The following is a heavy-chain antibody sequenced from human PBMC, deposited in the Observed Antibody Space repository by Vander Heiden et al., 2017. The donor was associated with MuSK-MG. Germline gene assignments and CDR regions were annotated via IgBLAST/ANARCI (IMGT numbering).Heavy chain of an antibody. V-gene: IGHV3-21*03. CDR3: ASIGDIVVVPAAIWGDAFDI. Sequence: EVQLVESGGGLVKPGGSLRLSCAASGFTFSSYSMNWVRQAPGKGLEWVSSISSSSSYIYYADSVKGRFTISRDNAKNSLYLQMNSLRAEDTAVYYCASIGDIVVVPAAIWGDAFDIWGQGTMVTVSS. D-gene: IGHD2-2*01. CDR2: ISSSSSYI. CDR1: GFTFSSYS. J-gene: IGHJ3*02.